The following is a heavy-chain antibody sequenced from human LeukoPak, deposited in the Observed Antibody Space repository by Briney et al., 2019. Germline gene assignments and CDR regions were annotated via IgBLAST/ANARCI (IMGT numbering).Heavy chain of an antibody. CDR1: GFTFSSYS. Sequence: GGSLRLSCAASGFTFSSYSMNWVRQAPGKGLEWVSSISGSSYYIYYADSVKGRFTISRDNAKNSLYLQMNSLRAEDTAVYYCARVEAELGDAFDYWGQGTLVTVSS. J-gene: IGHJ4*02. V-gene: IGHV3-21*01. D-gene: IGHD1-26*01. CDR3: ARVEAELGDAFDY. CDR2: ISGSSYYI.